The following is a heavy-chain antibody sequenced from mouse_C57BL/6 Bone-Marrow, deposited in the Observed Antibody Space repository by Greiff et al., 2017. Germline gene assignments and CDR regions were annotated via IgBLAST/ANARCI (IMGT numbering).Heavy chain of an antibody. CDR1: GYSITSGYY. D-gene: IGHD1-1*01. J-gene: IGHJ4*01. Sequence: EVKLMESGPGLVKPSQSLSLTCSVTGYSITSGYYWNWIRQFPGNKLEWMGYISYDGSNNYNPSLKNRISITRDTSKNQFFLKLNSVTTEDTATYYCARDNYGSSLWAMDYWGQGTSVTVSS. V-gene: IGHV3-6*01. CDR3: ARDNYGSSLWAMDY. CDR2: ISYDGSN.